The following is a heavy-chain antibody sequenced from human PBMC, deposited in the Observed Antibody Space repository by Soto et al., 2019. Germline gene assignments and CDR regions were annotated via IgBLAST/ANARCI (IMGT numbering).Heavy chain of an antibody. CDR3: AREGVSSSWYNYYGMDV. D-gene: IGHD6-13*01. Sequence: QVQLQESGPGLVKPSETLSLTCTVSGGSISSYYWSGIRQPPGKGLEWIGYIYYSGSTNYNPSLKSRVTISVDTSKNQFSLQLSSVTAADTAVYYCAREGVSSSWYNYYGMDVWGQGTTVTVSS. J-gene: IGHJ6*02. CDR1: GGSISSYY. CDR2: IYYSGST. V-gene: IGHV4-59*01.